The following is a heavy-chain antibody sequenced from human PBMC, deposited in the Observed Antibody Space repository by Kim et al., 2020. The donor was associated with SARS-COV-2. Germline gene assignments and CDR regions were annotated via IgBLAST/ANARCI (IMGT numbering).Heavy chain of an antibody. CDR1: GGTFSSYA. D-gene: IGHD3-22*01. CDR3: ARAFGRYDSSGYFYYFDY. J-gene: IGHJ4*02. CDR2: IIPIFGTA. V-gene: IGHV1-69*13. Sequence: SVKVSCKASGGTFSSYAISWVRQAPGQGLEWMGGIIPIFGTANYAQKFQGRVTITADESTSTAYMELSSLRSEDTAVYYCARAFGRYDSSGYFYYFDYWGQGTLVTVSS.